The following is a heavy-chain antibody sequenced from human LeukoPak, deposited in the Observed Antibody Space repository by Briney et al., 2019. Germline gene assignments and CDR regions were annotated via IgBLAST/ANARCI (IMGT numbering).Heavy chain of an antibody. CDR2: ISGSGCST. V-gene: IGHV3-23*01. CDR1: GFTFNSYA. CDR3: ARMYCGGDCYNNWFDP. J-gene: IGHJ5*02. D-gene: IGHD2-21*02. Sequence: TGGSLRLSCAASGFTFNSYAMSWVRQAPGKGGEGVSAISGSGCSTYYADSVRGRFTISRDNSKNTLYLQMNSLRAEDTAVYYCARMYCGGDCYNNWFDPWGQGNLVTVPS.